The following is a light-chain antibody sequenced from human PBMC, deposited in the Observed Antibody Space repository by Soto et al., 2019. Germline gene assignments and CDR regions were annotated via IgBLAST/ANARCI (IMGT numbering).Light chain of an antibody. CDR2: AAS. Sequence: DIQLSQSPSFLSASVGDRVTITCRASQGISNYLAWYQQEPGKAPELLISAASTLQSGVPSRFSGSGSGTHFTLTISSLQPEDFATYYCQQLNGYPFTFGPGTKVDIK. J-gene: IGKJ3*01. CDR3: QQLNGYPFT. CDR1: QGISNY. V-gene: IGKV1-9*01.